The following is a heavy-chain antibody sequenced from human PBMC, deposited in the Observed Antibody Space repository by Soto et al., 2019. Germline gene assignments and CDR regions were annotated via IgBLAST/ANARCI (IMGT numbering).Heavy chain of an antibody. CDR1: GFSLSTYS. D-gene: IGHD2-21*01. CDR2: ISSSTKTI. Sequence: EVKLVESGGGLVQPGGSLRLSCAASGFSLSTYSMNWVRQAPGKGLEWLSYISSSTKTIFYADSVKGRFTISRDSANNSRDLQMNRLRDEDTAVYFCARGLGWRRGPFDCWGQGTLVAVSP. J-gene: IGHJ4*02. V-gene: IGHV3-48*02. CDR3: ARGLGWRRGPFDC.